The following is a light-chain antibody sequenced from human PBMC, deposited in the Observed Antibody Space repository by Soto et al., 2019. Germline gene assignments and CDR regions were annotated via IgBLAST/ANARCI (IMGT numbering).Light chain of an antibody. V-gene: IGKV1-5*03. CDR3: QNYENYPPT. CDR1: QNIHNW. CDR2: EAS. J-gene: IGKJ4*01. Sequence: DIQMTQSPFTLSASVGDRVTITCRASQNIHNWLAWYQQKPGKAPNLLIYEASTLQNGVPSRFSGSGSGTEFTLTISSLQPDDLATNYCQNYENYPPTFGGGTKGRSN.